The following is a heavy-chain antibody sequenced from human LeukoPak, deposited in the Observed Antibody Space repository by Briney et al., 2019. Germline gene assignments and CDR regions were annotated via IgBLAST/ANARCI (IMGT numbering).Heavy chain of an antibody. D-gene: IGHD3-16*01. Sequence: GGSLRLSCAASGFTFSSYAMTWVRQAPGKGLEWVSAIGGSGDSTYYADSVKGRFTISRDNSKNTLFLEMNSLRVEDTAVYYCAKGRGFRVWDPWDNWGQGTLITVSS. V-gene: IGHV3-23*01. CDR2: IGGSGDST. CDR3: AKGRGFRVWDPWDN. CDR1: GFTFSSYA. J-gene: IGHJ4*02.